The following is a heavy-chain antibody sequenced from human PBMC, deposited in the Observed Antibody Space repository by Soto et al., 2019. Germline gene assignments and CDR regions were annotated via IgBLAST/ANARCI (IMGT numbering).Heavy chain of an antibody. J-gene: IGHJ6*03. CDR2: IYNRGST. CDR1: GGSISSLY. V-gene: IGHV4-59*01. D-gene: IGHD3-9*01. CDR3: ARTKGGRYYILTGRDYYFLAV. Sequence: SETLSLTCTVSGGSISSLYWSWIRQPPGKGLEWIGYIYNRGSTNYNPSLKSRVTISVDTSKNQFSLKLSSVTAADTAVYYCARTKGGRYYILTGRDYYFLAVCGQGTTVTVSS.